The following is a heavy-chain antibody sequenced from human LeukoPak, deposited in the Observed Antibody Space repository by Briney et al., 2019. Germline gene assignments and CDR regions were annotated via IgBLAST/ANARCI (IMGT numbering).Heavy chain of an antibody. D-gene: IGHD3-16*01. J-gene: IGHJ4*02. CDR3: TRELGGTVDHDGYFDY. V-gene: IGHV3-33*01. Sequence: PGGSLRLSCAASGFTFSSYGMPWVRQAPGKGLEWVAIIWYDGSNKYYADSVKGRFTISRDNSKNTVYLQMNNLRVEDTAVYHCTRELGGTVDHDGYFDYWGQGTLVTVSS. CDR1: GFTFSSYG. CDR2: IWYDGSNK.